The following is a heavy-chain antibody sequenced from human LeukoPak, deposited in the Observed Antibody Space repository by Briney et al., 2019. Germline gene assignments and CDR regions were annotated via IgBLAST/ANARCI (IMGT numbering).Heavy chain of an antibody. V-gene: IGHV3-74*01. J-gene: IGHJ4*02. CDR2: INSDGSST. Sequence: GGSLRLSCAASGFTFSSYWMHWVRQVPGKGLVWVSRINSDGSSTSYADSVKGRFTISRDNAKNTLYLQMNSLRAEDTAVYYCARTSSRKWLSNYFDYWGQGTLVTVSS. D-gene: IGHD5-12*01. CDR3: ARTSSRKWLSNYFDY. CDR1: GFTFSSYW.